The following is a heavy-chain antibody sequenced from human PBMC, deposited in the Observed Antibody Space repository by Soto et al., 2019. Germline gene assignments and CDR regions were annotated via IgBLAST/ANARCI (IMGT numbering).Heavy chain of an antibody. CDR3: ARGWEEAAGKFDY. CDR2: ISYDGSNK. CDR1: GFTFSSYA. Sequence: ESGGGVVQPGRSLRLSCAASGFTFSSYAMHWVRQAPGKGLEWVAVISYDGSNKYYADSVKGRFTISRDNSKNTLYLQMNSLRAEDTAVYYCARGWEEAAGKFDYWGQGTLVTVSS. D-gene: IGHD6-13*01. V-gene: IGHV3-30-3*01. J-gene: IGHJ4*02.